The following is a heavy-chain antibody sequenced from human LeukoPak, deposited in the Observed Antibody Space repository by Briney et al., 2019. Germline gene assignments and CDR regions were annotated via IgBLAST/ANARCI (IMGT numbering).Heavy chain of an antibody. V-gene: IGHV1-69*05. J-gene: IGHJ5*02. CDR3: ARTLPEGGENWFDP. CDR2: IIPIFGTA. D-gene: IGHD1-14*01. CDR1: GGTFSSYA. Sequence: ASVKVSCKASGGTFSSYAISWVRQAPGQGLEWMGGIIPIFGTANYAQKFQGRVTITTDESTSTAYMELSSLRSEDTAVYYCARTLPEGGENWFDPWGQGTLVTVSS.